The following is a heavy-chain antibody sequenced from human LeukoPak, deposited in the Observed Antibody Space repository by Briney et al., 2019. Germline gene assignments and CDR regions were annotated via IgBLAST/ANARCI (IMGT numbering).Heavy chain of an antibody. J-gene: IGHJ4*02. Sequence: SETLSLTCAVYGGSFSGYYWSWIRQPPGKGLEWIGDINHSGSTNYNPSLKSRVTISVDTSKNQFSLKLSSVTAADTAVYYCAITGYHDSSGSYYFDYWGQGTLVTVFS. D-gene: IGHD3-22*01. CDR1: GGSFSGYY. CDR2: INHSGST. V-gene: IGHV4-34*01. CDR3: AITGYHDSSGSYYFDY.